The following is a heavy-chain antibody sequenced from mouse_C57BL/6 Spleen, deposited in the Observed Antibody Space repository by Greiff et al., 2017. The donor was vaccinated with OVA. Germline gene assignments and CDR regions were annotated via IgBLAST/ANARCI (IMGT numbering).Heavy chain of an antibody. J-gene: IGHJ4*01. CDR2: IDPEDGET. CDR1: GFNIKDYY. D-gene: IGHD4-1*02. CDR3: ARVSQLGRHAMDY. V-gene: IGHV14-2*01. Sequence: EVQLQQSGAELVKPGASVKLSCTASGFNIKDYYMHWVKQRTEQGLEWIGRIDPEDGETKYAPTFQGKATITADTSSNTAYLQLSSLTSEDTAVYYCARVSQLGRHAMDYWGQGTSVTVSS.